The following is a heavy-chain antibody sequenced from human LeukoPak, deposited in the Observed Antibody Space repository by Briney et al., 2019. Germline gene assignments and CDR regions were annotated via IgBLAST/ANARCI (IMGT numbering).Heavy chain of an antibody. D-gene: IGHD6-19*01. CDR1: GGSISSYY. CDR3: ASSRSSGWYDY. V-gene: IGHV4-59*01. Sequence: SETLSLTCTVSGGSISSYYWSWIRQPPGKGLERIGYIYYSGSTNYNPSLQSRVTISVDTSKNQFSLKLSSVTAADTAVYYCASSRSSGWYDYWGQGALVTVSS. J-gene: IGHJ4*02. CDR2: IYYSGST.